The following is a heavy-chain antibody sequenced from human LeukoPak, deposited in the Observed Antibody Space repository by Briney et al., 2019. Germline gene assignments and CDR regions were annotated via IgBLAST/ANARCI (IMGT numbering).Heavy chain of an antibody. CDR3: TTVRYYDTNGPFWFDP. Sequence: GGSLRLSCAASGLTFSNAWMSWVRQAPGKGLEWVGLIQSKTDGGATDYAAPVKGRFTISRDDSKSTLYLQINSLKTEDTAVYYCTTVRYYDTNGPFWFDPWGQGTLATVSS. D-gene: IGHD3-22*01. CDR2: IQSKTDGGAT. J-gene: IGHJ5*02. V-gene: IGHV3-15*01. CDR1: GLTFSNAW.